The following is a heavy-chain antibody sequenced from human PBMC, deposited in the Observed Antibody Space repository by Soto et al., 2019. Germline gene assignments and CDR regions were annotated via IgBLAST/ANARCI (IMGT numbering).Heavy chain of an antibody. J-gene: IGHJ4*02. CDR3: ARDLGYSYGYPLDY. Sequence: GGSLRLSCAASGFTFSSYAMHWVRQAPGKGLEWVAVISYDGSNKYYADSVKGRFTISRDNSKNTRYLQMNSLRAEDTAVYYCARDLGYSYGYPLDYWGQGTLVTVSS. CDR1: GFTFSSYA. D-gene: IGHD5-18*01. CDR2: ISYDGSNK. V-gene: IGHV3-30-3*01.